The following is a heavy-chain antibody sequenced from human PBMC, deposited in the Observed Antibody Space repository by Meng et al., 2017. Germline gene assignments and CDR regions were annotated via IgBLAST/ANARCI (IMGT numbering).Heavy chain of an antibody. J-gene: IGHJ5*02. Sequence: QVQLQQWGALLWQPSETLALTCAVYGWSFSGYDWRWIRQPPGKGLEWIGEINHSGSTNYNPSLKSRVTISVDTSKNQFSLKLSSVTAADTAVYYCARKFTMVRGIYNWFDPWGQGTLVTVSS. V-gene: IGHV4-34*01. CDR2: INHSGST. D-gene: IGHD3-10*01. CDR1: GWSFSGYD. CDR3: ARKFTMVRGIYNWFDP.